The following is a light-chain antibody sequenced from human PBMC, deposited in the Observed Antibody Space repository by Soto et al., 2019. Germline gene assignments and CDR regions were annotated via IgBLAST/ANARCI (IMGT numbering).Light chain of an antibody. CDR3: QQYGTSPLT. V-gene: IGKV3-20*01. CDR2: GAA. CDR1: ENVYINS. J-gene: IGKJ3*01. Sequence: EIVLTQPPGTLSLSPGEGVTLSCRASENVYINSLAWYQQKPGQPPRLLIYGAATRASAVPDRFSGSGSGADFTLTITGLEPEDFAVYYCQQYGTSPLTFGPGTRVD.